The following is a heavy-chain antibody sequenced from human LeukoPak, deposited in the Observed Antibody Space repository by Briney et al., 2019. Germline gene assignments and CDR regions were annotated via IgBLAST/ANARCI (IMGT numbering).Heavy chain of an antibody. CDR1: GYSFTSYW. J-gene: IGHJ3*02. V-gene: IGHV5-51*01. D-gene: IGHD3-22*01. CDR2: IYPGDSDI. CDR3: ALPVFYDSSGYLNDAFDI. Sequence: GDSLKISCKGSGYSFTSYWIGWVRQMPGKGLEWMGIIYPGDSDIRYSPSFQGQVTISADKSISTAYLQWSSLKASDTAMYYCALPVFYDSSGYLNDAFDIWGQGTMVTVSS.